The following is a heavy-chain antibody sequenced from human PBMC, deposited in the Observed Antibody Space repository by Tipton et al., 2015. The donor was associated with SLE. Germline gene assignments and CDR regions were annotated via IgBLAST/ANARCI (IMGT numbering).Heavy chain of an antibody. CDR2: IRFDGSNE. D-gene: IGHD6-19*01. J-gene: IGHJ4*02. Sequence: GSLRLSCAASGFKFTNHGMHWVRQAPGKGLEWVAFIRFDGSNEYYADSVKGRFTISRDDSKNTLYLQMNSLRAEDTAVYYCAKEGLLSSGGWYPAFGYWGQGTLVTVSS. CDR1: GFKFTNHG. CDR3: AKEGLLSSGGWYPAFGY. V-gene: IGHV3-30*02.